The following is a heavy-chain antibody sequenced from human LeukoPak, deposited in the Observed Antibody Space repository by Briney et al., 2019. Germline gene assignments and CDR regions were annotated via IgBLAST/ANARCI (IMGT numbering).Heavy chain of an antibody. J-gene: IGHJ6*02. Sequence: GGSLRLSCAASGFTFSDYYMSWIRQAPGKGLEWVSYISSSGSTIYYADSVKGRFTISRDNAKNSLYLQMNSLRAEDTAVYYCALLDGDYVLYYGMDVWGQGTTVTVSS. CDR1: GFTFSDYY. D-gene: IGHD4-17*01. CDR2: ISSSGSTI. CDR3: ALLDGDYVLYYGMDV. V-gene: IGHV3-11*01.